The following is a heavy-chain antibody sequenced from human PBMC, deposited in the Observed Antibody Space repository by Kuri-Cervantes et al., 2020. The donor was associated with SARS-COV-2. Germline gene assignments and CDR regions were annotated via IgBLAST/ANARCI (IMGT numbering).Heavy chain of an antibody. V-gene: IGHV3-7*01. CDR1: GFTFSSYW. J-gene: IGHJ4*02. CDR2: IKQDGSEK. CDR3: AREAFGYCSGGSCYSHY. D-gene: IGHD2-15*01. Sequence: GESLKISCAASGFTFSSYWMSWVRQAPGKGLEWVANIKQDGSEKYYVDSVKGRFTISRDNAKNSLYLQMNSLRAEDTAVYYCAREAFGYCSGGSCYSHYWGQGTPVTVSS.